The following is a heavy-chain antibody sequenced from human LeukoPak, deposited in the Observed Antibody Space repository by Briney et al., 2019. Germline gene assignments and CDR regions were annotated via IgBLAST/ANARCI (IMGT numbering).Heavy chain of an antibody. Sequence: GGSLRLSCAASGFTFSSYWMSWVRQAPGKGLEWVANIKQDGSEKYYVDSVKGRFTISRDNAKNSLYLQMNSLRAEDTAVYYCARDRDYSDYPSLYRDYWGQGTLVTVSS. J-gene: IGHJ4*02. CDR2: IKQDGSEK. V-gene: IGHV3-7*01. CDR3: ARDRDYSDYPSLYRDY. CDR1: GFTFSSYW. D-gene: IGHD4-11*01.